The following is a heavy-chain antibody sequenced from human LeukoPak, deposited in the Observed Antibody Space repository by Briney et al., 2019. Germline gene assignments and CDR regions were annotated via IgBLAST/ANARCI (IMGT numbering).Heavy chain of an antibody. CDR2: IIPLTGVV. CDR1: ADIFSSYA. J-gene: IGHJ4*02. D-gene: IGHD2-15*01. CDR3: ARERRCSAGSCYAADLDS. Sequence: SVKVSCKTSADIFSSYAINWVRQAPGQGLERMGRIIPLTGVVNYGQKLQTRVTISADKSTSTAYMEVSSLRFEDTAVYFCARERRCSAGSCYAADLDSWGQGTLVTVSS. V-gene: IGHV1-69*04.